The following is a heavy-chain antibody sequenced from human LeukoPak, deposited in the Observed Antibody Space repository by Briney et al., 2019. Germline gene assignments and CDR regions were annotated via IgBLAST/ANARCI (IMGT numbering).Heavy chain of an antibody. CDR3: ARRRVHLDY. V-gene: IGHV4-39*01. CDR2: IYYSGST. Sequence: PSETLSLTCTVSGGSISSSNYHWSWIRQPPGKGLEWIGSIYYSGSTYYNPSLKSRVTIYVDTSKNQFSLKVTSVTAADTAVYYCARRRVHLDYWGQGTLVTVSS. CDR1: GGSISSSNYH. J-gene: IGHJ4*02.